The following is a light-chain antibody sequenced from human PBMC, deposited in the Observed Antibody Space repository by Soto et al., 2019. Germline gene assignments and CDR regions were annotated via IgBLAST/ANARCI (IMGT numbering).Light chain of an antibody. CDR3: SSYTSSSTLLV. V-gene: IGLV2-14*01. CDR1: SSDVGGYNY. Sequence: QSVLTQPASVSGSPGQSITISCTGTSSDVGGYNYVSWYQQHPGKAPKLMIHEVSNRPSGVSNRFSGSKSGNTASLTISGLQAEDEADYDCSSYTSSSTLLVFGTGTKLTVL. J-gene: IGLJ1*01. CDR2: EVS.